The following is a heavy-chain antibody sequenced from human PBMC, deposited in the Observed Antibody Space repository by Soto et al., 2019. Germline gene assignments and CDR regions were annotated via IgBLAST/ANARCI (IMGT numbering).Heavy chain of an antibody. D-gene: IGHD3-3*01. Sequence: QITLNESGPTVVRPTEPLTLTCRFSGFSLTTSGVGVGWIRQSPGTAPEWLALIYWDDDKRYSASLKSRLTITKDTSNVQVVLTVSDLDPTDTSTYYCAHRVLRTVFGLVTTTAIYFDFWGQGTPVAVSS. CDR3: AHRVLRTVFGLVTTTAIYFDF. CDR2: IYWDDDK. CDR1: GFSLTTSGVG. J-gene: IGHJ4*02. V-gene: IGHV2-5*02.